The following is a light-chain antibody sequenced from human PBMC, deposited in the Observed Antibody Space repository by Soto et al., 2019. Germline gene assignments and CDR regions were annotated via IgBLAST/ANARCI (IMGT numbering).Light chain of an antibody. J-gene: IGLJ3*02. Sequence: QSALTQPASVSGSPGQSITISCTGTSSDVGGYNLVSWYQQYPGEAPKLMIYEVTNRPSGVSNRFSGSKSGNTASLTISGLQAEDEADYYCSSYMPSITDGVFGGGTKLTVL. V-gene: IGLV2-14*01. CDR2: EVT. CDR3: SSYMPSITDGV. CDR1: SSDVGGYNL.